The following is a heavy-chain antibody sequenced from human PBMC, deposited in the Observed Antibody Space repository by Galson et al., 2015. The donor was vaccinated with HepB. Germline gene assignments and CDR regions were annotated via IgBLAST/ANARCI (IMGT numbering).Heavy chain of an antibody. V-gene: IGHV1-18*01. J-gene: IGHJ3*01. CDR1: GYRFTSYG. CDR3: ASRTTYRDAFDL. CDR2: ISTYNGNT. Sequence: SVKVSCKASGYRFTSYGISWVRQAPGQGLEWMGWISTYNGNTNYVQKLQGGITMTTDTSTSTVYMELRSLRSDDTAVYYCASRTTYRDAFDLWGQGTMVTVSS. D-gene: IGHD1-1*01.